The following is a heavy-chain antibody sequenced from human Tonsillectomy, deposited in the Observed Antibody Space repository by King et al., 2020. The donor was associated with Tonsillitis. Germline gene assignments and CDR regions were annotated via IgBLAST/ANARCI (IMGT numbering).Heavy chain of an antibody. Sequence: VQLVESGGGVVQPGRSLRLSCAASGFTLSSYGMHWVRQAPGKGLEWVAVISYDGSNKYYADSVKGRFTISRDNSKNTLYLQMNSLRAEDTAVYYCAKDFYGSGSYYPFDYWGQGTLVTVSS. J-gene: IGHJ4*02. CDR2: ISYDGSNK. D-gene: IGHD3-10*01. CDR3: AKDFYGSGSYYPFDY. V-gene: IGHV3-30*18. CDR1: GFTLSSYG.